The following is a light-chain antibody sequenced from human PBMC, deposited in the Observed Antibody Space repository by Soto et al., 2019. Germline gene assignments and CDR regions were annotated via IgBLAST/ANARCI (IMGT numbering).Light chain of an antibody. CDR1: SSDVGGNNY. V-gene: IGLV2-14*01. Sequence: QSALTQPASVSGSPGQSITISCIGTSSDVGGNNYVSWSQQHPGKAPKLMIYEVSNRPSGVSNRFSGSKSGNTASLTISGLQAEDEADYYCSSYTSSSTPYVFGTGTKLTVL. J-gene: IGLJ1*01. CDR2: EVS. CDR3: SSYTSSSTPYV.